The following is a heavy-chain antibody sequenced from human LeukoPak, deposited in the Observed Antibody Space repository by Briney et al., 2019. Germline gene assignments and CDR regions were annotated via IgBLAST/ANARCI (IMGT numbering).Heavy chain of an antibody. V-gene: IGHV3-74*01. CDR2: LNFDGSDT. Sequence: GGSLRLSCATSGFTFRSYWMHWVRQAPGKGLVWVSRLNFDGSDTSYADSVKGRFTISRDNAKNTLYLQMNSLRAEDTAVYYCARRFQNALRSLSDDAFDIWGQGTTVTVSS. CDR3: ARRFQNALRSLSDDAFDI. D-gene: IGHD3-3*01. J-gene: IGHJ3*02. CDR1: GFTFRSYW.